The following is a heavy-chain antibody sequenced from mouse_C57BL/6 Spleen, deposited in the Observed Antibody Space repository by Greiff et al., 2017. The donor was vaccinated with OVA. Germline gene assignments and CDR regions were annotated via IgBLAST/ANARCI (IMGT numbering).Heavy chain of an antibody. CDR3: ARGYVRAMDD. D-gene: IGHD1-2*01. Sequence: QVHVKQPGAELVRPGSSVKLSCKASGYTFTSYWMHWVKQRPIQGLEWIGNIDPSDSETHYNQKFKDKATLTVDKSSSTAYMQLSSLTSEDSAVYYCARGYVRAMDDWGKGTSVTVSS. V-gene: IGHV1-52*01. CDR1: GYTFTSYW. CDR2: IDPSDSET. J-gene: IGHJ4*01.